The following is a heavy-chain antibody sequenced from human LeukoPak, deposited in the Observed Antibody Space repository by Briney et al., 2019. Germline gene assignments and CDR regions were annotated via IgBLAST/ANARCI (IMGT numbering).Heavy chain of an antibody. D-gene: IGHD3-3*01. CDR2: VHLDGRT. CDR3: AREGGFYRPLDY. V-gene: IGHV4-4*02. CDR1: GGSVINTNW. Sequence: ASGTLSLTCGVSGGSVINTNWWTWVRQPPGKGLEWIGEVHLDGRTNYNPSLESRLIMSVDVSENQVSLKLTSVTAADTAVYYCAREGGFYRPLDYSGQGTLVTVSS. J-gene: IGHJ4*02.